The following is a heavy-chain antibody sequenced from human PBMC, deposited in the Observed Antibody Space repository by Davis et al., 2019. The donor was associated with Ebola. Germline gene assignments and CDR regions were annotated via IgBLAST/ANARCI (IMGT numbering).Heavy chain of an antibody. V-gene: IGHV4-39*01. CDR2: IYYSGST. CDR3: ARHGEYSSSPMDV. Sequence: MPSETLSLTCTVSGDSISSSTYHWGWIRQPPGKGLEWIGSIYYSGSTYYNPSLKSRVTISVDTSKNQFSLKLSSVTAADTAVYYCARHGEYSSSPMDVWGQGTTVTVSS. J-gene: IGHJ6*02. CDR1: GDSISSSTYH. D-gene: IGHD6-13*01.